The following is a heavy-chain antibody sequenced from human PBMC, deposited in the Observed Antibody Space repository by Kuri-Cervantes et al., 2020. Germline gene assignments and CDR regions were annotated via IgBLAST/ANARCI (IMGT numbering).Heavy chain of an antibody. Sequence: ASVKVSCKASGYTFTSYYMHWVRQAPGQGLEWMGIINPSGGSTNYAQKFQGRVTITADESTSTAYMELSSLRSEDTAVYYCARHIVATTHFDYWGQGTLVTVSS. D-gene: IGHD5-12*01. CDR1: GYTFTSYY. CDR2: INPSGGST. J-gene: IGHJ4*02. V-gene: IGHV1-46*01. CDR3: ARHIVATTHFDY.